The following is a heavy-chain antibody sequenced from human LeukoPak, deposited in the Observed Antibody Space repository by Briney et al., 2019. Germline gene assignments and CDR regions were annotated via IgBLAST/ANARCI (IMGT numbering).Heavy chain of an antibody. Sequence: SETLSLTCAVYGGSFSGYYWSWIRQPAGKGLEWIGRIYTSGSTNYNPSLKSRVTMSVDTSKNQFSLKLSSVTAADTAVYYCARDRDGAPSYYFDYWGQGTLVTVSS. CDR3: ARDRDGAPSYYFDY. D-gene: IGHD3-10*01. CDR2: IYTSGST. V-gene: IGHV4-4*07. J-gene: IGHJ4*02. CDR1: GGSFSGYY.